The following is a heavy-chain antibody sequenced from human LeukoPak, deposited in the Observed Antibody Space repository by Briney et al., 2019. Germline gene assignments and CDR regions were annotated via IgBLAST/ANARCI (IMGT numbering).Heavy chain of an antibody. V-gene: IGHV1-2*02. Sequence: ASVKVSCKASGYTFTGYYMHWVRQAPGQGLEWMGWINPNSGGTNYAQKFQGRVTMTRDTSISTAYMELSRLRSDDTAMYYCARRGHNLLYSYPNYYMDVWGKGTTVTVSS. D-gene: IGHD5-18*01. CDR3: ARRGHNLLYSYPNYYMDV. J-gene: IGHJ6*03. CDR1: GYTFTGYY. CDR2: INPNSGGT.